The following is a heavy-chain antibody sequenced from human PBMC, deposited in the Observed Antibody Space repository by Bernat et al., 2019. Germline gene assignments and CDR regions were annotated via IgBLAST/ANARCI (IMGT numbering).Heavy chain of an antibody. Sequence: QVQLVESGGGVVQPGRSLRLSCAASGFTFSSYAMHWVRQAPGKGLEWVAVISYDGSNKYYADSVKGRFTISRDNSKNTLYLQMNSLRAEDTAVYYCARDMQYKHLGELSLVGVCDIWGQGTMVTASS. J-gene: IGHJ3*02. CDR3: ARDMQYKHLGELSLVGVCDI. D-gene: IGHD3-16*02. CDR1: GFTFSSYA. V-gene: IGHV3-30*01. CDR2: ISYDGSNK.